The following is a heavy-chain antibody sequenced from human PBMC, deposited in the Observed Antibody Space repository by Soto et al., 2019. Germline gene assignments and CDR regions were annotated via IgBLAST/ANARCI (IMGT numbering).Heavy chain of an antibody. V-gene: IGHV1-18*01. Sequence: ASVKVSCKASGYTFTSYGISWVRQAPGQGLEWMGWISAYNGNTNYAQKLQGRVTMTTDTSTSTAYMELRSLRSDDTAVYYCARRSYYGSGYYYGMDVWGQGTTVTVSS. CDR2: ISAYNGNT. CDR1: GYTFTSYG. CDR3: ARRSYYGSGYYYGMDV. D-gene: IGHD3-10*01. J-gene: IGHJ6*02.